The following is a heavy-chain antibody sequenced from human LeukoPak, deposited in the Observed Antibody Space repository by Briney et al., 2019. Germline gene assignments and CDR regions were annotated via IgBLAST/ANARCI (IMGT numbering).Heavy chain of an antibody. J-gene: IGHJ4*02. Sequence: SETLSLTCTVSGGSISSSSYYWSWIRQPPGKGLEWIGYIYHSGSTYYNPSLKSRVTISVDRSKNQFSLKLSSVTAADTAVYYCARVHGRGFDYWGQGTLVTVSS. CDR2: IYHSGST. CDR3: ARVHGRGFDY. CDR1: GGSISSSSYY. V-gene: IGHV4-30-2*01. D-gene: IGHD1-26*01.